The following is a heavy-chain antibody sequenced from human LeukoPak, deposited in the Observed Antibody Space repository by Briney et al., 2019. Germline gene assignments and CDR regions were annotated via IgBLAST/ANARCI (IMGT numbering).Heavy chain of an antibody. CDR1: GFTFDDYA. J-gene: IGHJ4*02. CDR3: AKPSTSGIAAAGLKY. D-gene: IGHD6-13*01. Sequence: PGGSLRLSCAASGFTFDDYAMHWVRQAPGKGLEWVSLISGDGGSTYYADSVKGRFTISRDNSKNTLYLQMNSLRAEDTAVYYCAKPSTSGIAAAGLKYWGQGTLVTVSS. V-gene: IGHV3-43*02. CDR2: ISGDGGST.